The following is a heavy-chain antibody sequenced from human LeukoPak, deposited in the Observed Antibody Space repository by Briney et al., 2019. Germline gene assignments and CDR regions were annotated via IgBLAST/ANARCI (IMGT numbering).Heavy chain of an antibody. V-gene: IGHV3-21*01. Sequence: PGGSLRLSCAASGFTFRNYSMNWVRQAPGKGLEWVSFISSSGSYMYDTDSMKGRFTISRDNAKNSLYLQMNSLRAEDTAVYYCARAMHNTGAGSFDYWGQGTLVTVFS. J-gene: IGHJ4*02. CDR3: ARAMHNTGAGSFDY. CDR2: ISSSGSYM. CDR1: GFTFRNYS. D-gene: IGHD1-1*01.